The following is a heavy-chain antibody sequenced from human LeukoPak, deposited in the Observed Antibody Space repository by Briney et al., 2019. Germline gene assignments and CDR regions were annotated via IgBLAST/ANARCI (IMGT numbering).Heavy chain of an antibody. CDR2: IYYSGST. D-gene: IGHD5-12*01. J-gene: IGHJ4*02. Sequence: SETLSLTCTVSGGSISSSSYYWGWIRQPPGKGLEWIGSIYYSGSTYYNPSLKSRVTISVDTSKNQFSLKLSSVTAADTAVYYCARAISYSGYDYESFDYWGQGTLVTVSS. CDR3: ARAISYSGYDYESFDY. CDR1: GGSISSSSYY. V-gene: IGHV4-39*07.